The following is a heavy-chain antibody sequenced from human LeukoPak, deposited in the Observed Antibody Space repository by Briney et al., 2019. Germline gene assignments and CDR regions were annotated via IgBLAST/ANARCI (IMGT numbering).Heavy chain of an antibody. CDR2: IYYSGST. D-gene: IGHD5-18*01. Sequence: PSETLSLTCTVSGGSISSYYWSWIRQPPGKGLEWIGYIYYSGSTNYNPSLKSRVTISVDTSKNQFSLKLSSVTAADTAVYYCARGSHGYGYYYWGQGTLVTVSS. CDR1: GGSISSYY. J-gene: IGHJ4*02. CDR3: ARGSHGYGYYY. V-gene: IGHV4-59*01.